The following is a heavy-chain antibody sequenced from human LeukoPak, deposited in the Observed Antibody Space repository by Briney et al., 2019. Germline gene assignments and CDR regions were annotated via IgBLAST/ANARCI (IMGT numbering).Heavy chain of an antibody. CDR1: GFTFSSYG. J-gene: IGHJ4*02. Sequence: GGSLRLSCAASGFTFSSYGMHWVRQAPGKGLEWVAVISYDGSNKYYADSVKGRFTISRDNSKNTLYLQMNSLRAEDTAVYYCAKVDGDYWGQGTLVTASS. CDR2: ISYDGSNK. D-gene: IGHD3/OR15-3a*01. V-gene: IGHV3-30*18. CDR3: AKVDGDY.